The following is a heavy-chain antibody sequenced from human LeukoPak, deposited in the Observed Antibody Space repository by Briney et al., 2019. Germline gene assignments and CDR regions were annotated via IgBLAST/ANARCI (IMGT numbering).Heavy chain of an antibody. CDR2: INHSGST. CDR1: GGSFSGYY. D-gene: IGHD5-18*01. J-gene: IGHJ4*02. CDR3: ARGYSYGLPDY. Sequence: SETLSLTCAVYGGSFSGYYSSWIRQPPGKGLEWIGEINHSGSTNYNPSLKSRVTISVDTSKNQFSLKLSSVTAADTAVYYCARGYSYGLPDYWGQGTLVTVSS. V-gene: IGHV4-34*01.